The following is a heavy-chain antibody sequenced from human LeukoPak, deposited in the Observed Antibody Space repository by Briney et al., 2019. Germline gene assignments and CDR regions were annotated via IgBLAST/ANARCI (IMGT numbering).Heavy chain of an antibody. CDR2: IYHSGST. J-gene: IGHJ4*02. D-gene: IGHD2-21*02. Sequence: PSETLSLTCAVSGSSISSSNWWSWVRQPPGKGLEWIGEIYHSGSTNYNPSLKSRVTISVDKSKNQFSLKLSSVTAADTAVYYCARYEANCGGDCATRNWGQGTLVTVSS. CDR1: GSSISSSNW. V-gene: IGHV4-4*02. CDR3: ARYEANCGGDCATRN.